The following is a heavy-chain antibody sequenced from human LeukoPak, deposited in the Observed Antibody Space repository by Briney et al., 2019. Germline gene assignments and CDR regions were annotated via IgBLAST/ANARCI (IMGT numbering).Heavy chain of an antibody. Sequence: GESLKISCKGSGYSFTSYWIGWVRQMPGKGPEWMGIIYPGDSDTRYSPSFQGQVTISADKSISTAYLQWSSLKASDTAMYYCARLGTVVAATPNWFDPWGQGTLVTVSS. D-gene: IGHD2-15*01. CDR1: GYSFTSYW. V-gene: IGHV5-51*01. CDR3: ARLGTVVAATPNWFDP. CDR2: IYPGDSDT. J-gene: IGHJ5*02.